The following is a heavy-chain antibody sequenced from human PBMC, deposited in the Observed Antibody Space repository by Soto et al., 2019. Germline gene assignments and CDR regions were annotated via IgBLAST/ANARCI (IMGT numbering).Heavy chain of an antibody. CDR1: GFTFSSYW. CDR3: ARVDPALSRYYYDSSGFDY. D-gene: IGHD3-22*01. J-gene: IGHJ4*02. Sequence: AGGSLRLSCAASGFTFSSYWMHWVRQAPGKGLVWVSRINSDGSSTSYADSVKGRFTISRDNAKNTLYLQMNSLRAEDTAVYYCARVDPALSRYYYDSSGFDYWGQGTLVTVSS. V-gene: IGHV3-74*01. CDR2: INSDGSST.